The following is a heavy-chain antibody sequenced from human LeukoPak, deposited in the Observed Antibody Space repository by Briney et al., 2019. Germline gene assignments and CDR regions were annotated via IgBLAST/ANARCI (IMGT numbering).Heavy chain of an antibody. V-gene: IGHV4-34*01. CDR1: GGSFSGYS. CDR2: INHSGGT. Sequence: PSETLSLTCAVYGGSFSGYSWSWIRQPPGKGLECIGDINHSGGTNYNPSLTSRGTISVDTPKNQFSLTLGPVTAADTAVYYCARMKSTTPYRVQLWSRAAGWDYWGQGTLVTVSS. J-gene: IGHJ4*02. D-gene: IGHD5-18*01. CDR3: ARMKSTTPYRVQLWSRAAGWDY.